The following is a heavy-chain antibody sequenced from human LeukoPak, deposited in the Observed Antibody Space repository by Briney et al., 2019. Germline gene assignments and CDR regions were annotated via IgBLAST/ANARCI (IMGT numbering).Heavy chain of an antibody. CDR1: GFTFSSYA. V-gene: IGHV3-30-3*01. J-gene: IGHJ6*02. CDR3: ARELGLYYYGMDV. Sequence: GRSLRLSCAASGFTFSSYAMHWVRQAPGKGLEWVAVISYDGSNKYYADSVKGRFTISRDNSKNTLYLQMNSLRAEDTAVYYCARELGLYYYGMDVWGQGTTVTVSS. D-gene: IGHD7-27*01. CDR2: ISYDGSNK.